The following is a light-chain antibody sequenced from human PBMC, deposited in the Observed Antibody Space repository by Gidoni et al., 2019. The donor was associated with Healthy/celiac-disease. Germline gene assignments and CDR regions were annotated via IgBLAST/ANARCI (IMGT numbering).Light chain of an antibody. CDR1: RNVCSY. CDR3: LQGRHSPPT. Sequence: PAPVASSPGSCGALSCLARRNVCSYLAWYQQKPGQAPRLLIYCASNRASGVPDRFSGSGSGTDLTLTISRLEAEDFGVYYCLQGRHSPPTFGRGTKVEIK. J-gene: IGKJ4*01. V-gene: IGKV3-11*01. CDR2: CAS.